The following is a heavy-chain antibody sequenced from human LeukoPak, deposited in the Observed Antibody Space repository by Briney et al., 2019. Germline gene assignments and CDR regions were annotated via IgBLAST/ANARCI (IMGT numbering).Heavy chain of an antibody. D-gene: IGHD4-11*01. J-gene: IGHJ6*02. CDR1: GFTFSSYS. CDR2: ISSSSSTI. V-gene: IGHV3-48*01. CDR3: ARDLGGTVTTWYYYGMDV. Sequence: GGSLRLSCAASGFTFSSYSMNWVRQAPGKGLEWVSYISSSSSTIYYADSVKGRFTVSRDNAKNSLYLQMNSLRAEDTAVYYCARDLGGTVTTWYYYGMDVWGQGTTVTVSS.